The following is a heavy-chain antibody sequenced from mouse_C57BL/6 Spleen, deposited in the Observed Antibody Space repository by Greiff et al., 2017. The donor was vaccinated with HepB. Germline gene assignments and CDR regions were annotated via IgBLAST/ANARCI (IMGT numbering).Heavy chain of an antibody. CDR2: ISGGGGNT. J-gene: IGHJ2*01. D-gene: IGHD1-1*01. CDR3: ARLGYGSSSDY. V-gene: IGHV5-9*01. Sequence: EVNVVESGGGLVKPGGSLKLSCAASGFTFSSYTMSWVRQTPEKRLEWVATISGGGGNTYYPDSVKGRFTISRDNAKNTLYLQMSSLRSEDTALYYCARLGYGSSSDYWGQGTTLTVSS. CDR1: GFTFSSYT.